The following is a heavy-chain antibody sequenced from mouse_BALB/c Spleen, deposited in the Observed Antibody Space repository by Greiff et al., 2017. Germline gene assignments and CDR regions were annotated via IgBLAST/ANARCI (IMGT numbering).Heavy chain of an antibody. D-gene: IGHD2-4*01. Sequence: VKLMESGAELVKPGASVKMSCKAFGYTFTTYPIEWMKQNHGKSLEWIGNFHPYNDDTKYNEKFKGKAKLTVEKSSSTVYLELSRLTSDDSAVYYCARLNDYHYYAMDYWGQGTSVTVSS. V-gene: IGHV1-47*01. J-gene: IGHJ4*01. CDR2: FHPYNDDT. CDR3: ARLNDYHYYAMDY. CDR1: GYTFTTYP.